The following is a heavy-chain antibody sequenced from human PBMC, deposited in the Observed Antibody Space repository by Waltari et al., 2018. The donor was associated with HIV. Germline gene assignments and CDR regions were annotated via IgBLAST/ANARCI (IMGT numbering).Heavy chain of an antibody. V-gene: IGHV3-30-3*01. CDR1: GLPSSRYA. Sequence: QVQLVESGGGVVQPGRSLRLSCAASGLPSSRYAMPWVRQAPVKGLEWVAVISYDGSNKYYADSVKGRFTISRDNSKNTLYLQMNSLRAEDTAVYYCARGGYDSHYFDYWGQGTLVTVSS. CDR2: ISYDGSNK. J-gene: IGHJ4*02. D-gene: IGHD5-12*01. CDR3: ARGGYDSHYFDY.